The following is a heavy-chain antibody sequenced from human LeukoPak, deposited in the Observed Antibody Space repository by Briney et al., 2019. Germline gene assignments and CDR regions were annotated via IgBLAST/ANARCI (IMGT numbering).Heavy chain of an antibody. Sequence: GGSLRLSCAASGFTFSSYTMHWVRQAPGKGLEAVAVTSYDGSNKYYADSVKGRFTISRDNSKNTLFLQMNSLRAEDTAVYYCAREGSGGNWGYFDYWGQGTLVTVSS. J-gene: IGHJ4*02. D-gene: IGHD3-10*01. V-gene: IGHV3-30-3*01. CDR3: AREGSGGNWGYFDY. CDR2: TSYDGSNK. CDR1: GFTFSSYT.